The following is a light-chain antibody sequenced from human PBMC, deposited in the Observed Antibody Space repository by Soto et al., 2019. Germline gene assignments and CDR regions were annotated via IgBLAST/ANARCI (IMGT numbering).Light chain of an antibody. CDR2: DTS. CDR1: QSVSSY. CDR3: QQRTNWPRSFT. V-gene: IGKV3-11*01. Sequence: EIVLTQSPATLSLSPGERATLSCRASQSVSSYLAWYQQKPGQAPRLLIYDTSKRATGIPARFSGSGSGTDFNLTISSLETEDFAVYYCQQRTNWPRSFTFGPGTKVDIK. J-gene: IGKJ3*01.